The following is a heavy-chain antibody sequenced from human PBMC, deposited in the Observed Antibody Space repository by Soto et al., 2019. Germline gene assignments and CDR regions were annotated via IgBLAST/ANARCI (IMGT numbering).Heavy chain of an antibody. J-gene: IGHJ4*02. CDR2: ISYDGSNK. Sequence: GGSLRLSCAASGFSFSSYGMQWVRQAPGKGLEWVAVISYDGSNKYYADSVKDRFTISRDNSKKTLYLQMNSLRADDTAVYYCVAGQYFFDYCGQGTLVTVSS. CDR3: VAGQYFFDY. V-gene: IGHV3-30*03. D-gene: IGHD6-19*01. CDR1: GFSFSSYG.